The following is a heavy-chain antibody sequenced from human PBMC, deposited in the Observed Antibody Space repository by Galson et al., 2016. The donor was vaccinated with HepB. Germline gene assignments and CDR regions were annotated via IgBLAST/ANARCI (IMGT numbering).Heavy chain of an antibody. D-gene: IGHD1-26*01. CDR2: INTNTGNP. V-gene: IGHV7-4-1*02. CDR1: GYTFTTYA. CDR3: ARDQSGSDYYWLYSYFDF. J-gene: IGHJ4*02. Sequence: SVKVSCKASGYTFTTYAMNWVRQAPGQGLECMGWINTNTGNPTYAQGFTGRFVFSLDTSVSTAYLQISGLKAEDTAVYYCARDQSGSDYYWLYSYFDFWGQGSLVTVAS.